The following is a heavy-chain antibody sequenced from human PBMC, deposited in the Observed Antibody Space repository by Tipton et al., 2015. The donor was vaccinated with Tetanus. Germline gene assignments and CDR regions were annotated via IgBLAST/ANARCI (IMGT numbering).Heavy chain of an antibody. J-gene: IGHJ4*02. CDR3: ARHIYSGSYYGD. CDR1: GGSISSGGYY. Sequence: TLSLTCTVSGGSISSGGYYWSWIRQHPGKGLEWIGSIYYSGSTYYNPSLKSRVTISVDTSKNQFSLKLSSVTAADTAVYYCARHIYSGSYYGDWGQGTLVTVSS. V-gene: IGHV4-39*01. D-gene: IGHD1-26*01. CDR2: IYYSGST.